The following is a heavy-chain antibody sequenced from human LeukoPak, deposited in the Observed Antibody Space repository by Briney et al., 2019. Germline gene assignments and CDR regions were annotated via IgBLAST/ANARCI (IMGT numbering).Heavy chain of an antibody. V-gene: IGHV4-59*01. CDR1: GGSISSYY. CDR2: IYYSGST. J-gene: IGHJ3*02. D-gene: IGHD3-9*01. Sequence: SETLSLTCTVSGGSISSYYWSWIRQPPGKGLEWIGYIYYSGSTNYNPSLKSRVTISVDTSKNQFSLKLSSVTAADTAVYYCAGWILTGQKGLGAFDIWGQGTMVTVSS. CDR3: AGWILTGQKGLGAFDI.